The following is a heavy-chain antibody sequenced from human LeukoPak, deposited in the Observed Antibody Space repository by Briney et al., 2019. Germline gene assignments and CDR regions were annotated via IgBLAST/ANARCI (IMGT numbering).Heavy chain of an antibody. J-gene: IGHJ4*02. CDR1: GFTFDEYA. Sequence: PGGSLRLSCAASGFTFDEYAMHWVRQAPGKGLEWVSTISWNSGTVAYADSVKGRFTISRDNARKSLYLQMNSLRAEDTAFYYCAKDGGYDLSYFDYWGQGALVTVSS. CDR3: AKDGGYDLSYFDY. D-gene: IGHD5-12*01. V-gene: IGHV3-9*01. CDR2: ISWNSGTV.